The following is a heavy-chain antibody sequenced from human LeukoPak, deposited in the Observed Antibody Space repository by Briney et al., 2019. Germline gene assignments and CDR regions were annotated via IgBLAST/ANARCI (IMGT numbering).Heavy chain of an antibody. CDR3: ARFPYYDFWSGYSNLVYYYGMDV. CDR1: GYTFTSSD. J-gene: IGHJ6*02. V-gene: IGHV1-8*02. CDR2: MNPNSGNT. D-gene: IGHD3-3*01. Sequence: ASVTVSCTASGYTFTSSDINWVRQATGQGLEWMGWMNPNSGNTGYAQKFQGRVTMTRNTSISTAYMELSSLRSEDTAVYYCARFPYYDFWSGYSNLVYYYGMDVWGQGTTVTVSS.